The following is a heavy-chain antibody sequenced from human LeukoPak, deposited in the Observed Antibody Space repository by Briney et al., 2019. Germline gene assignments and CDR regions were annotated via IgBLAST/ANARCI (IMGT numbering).Heavy chain of an antibody. J-gene: IGHJ4*02. CDR3: AKDSGWIQFAD. D-gene: IGHD5-18*01. CDR2: IRSNGEIT. CDR1: GFTFSNYN. Sequence: GGSLRLSCAASGFTFSNYNMNWVRQAPGKGLEWVSGIRSNGEITYYIDSVKGRFTISRDNPKNTVYLQMDSLRAEDTAVYYCAKDSGWIQFADWGQGTLVTVSS. V-gene: IGHV3-23*01.